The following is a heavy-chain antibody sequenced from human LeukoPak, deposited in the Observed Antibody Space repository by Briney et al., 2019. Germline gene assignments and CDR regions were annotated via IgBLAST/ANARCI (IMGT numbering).Heavy chain of an antibody. D-gene: IGHD4-17*01. V-gene: IGHV1-2*04. Sequence: ASVKVSCKTSGYTFTVHYIHWVRQAPGQGLQWMGWINPNSGDTSYSWRFQDWVTMTTDTSVRTAYLELTRLTSADTAVYYCTRDRMDGADFDYWGQGTLVTVSS. J-gene: IGHJ4*02. CDR1: GYTFTVHY. CDR3: TRDRMDGADFDY. CDR2: INPNSGDT.